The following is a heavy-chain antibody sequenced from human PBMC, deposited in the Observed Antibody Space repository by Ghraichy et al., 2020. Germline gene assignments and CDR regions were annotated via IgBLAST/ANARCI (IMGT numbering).Heavy chain of an antibody. V-gene: IGHV3-21*01. CDR2: ISSSSSYI. CDR3: ARDEWIVGAHGWFDP. Sequence: GGSLRLSCAASGFTFSSYSMNWVRQAPGKGLEWVSSISSSSSYIYYADSVKGRFTISRDNAKNSLYLQMNSLRAEDTAVYYCARDEWIVGAHGWFDPWGQGTLVTVSS. J-gene: IGHJ5*02. CDR1: GFTFSSYS. D-gene: IGHD1-26*01.